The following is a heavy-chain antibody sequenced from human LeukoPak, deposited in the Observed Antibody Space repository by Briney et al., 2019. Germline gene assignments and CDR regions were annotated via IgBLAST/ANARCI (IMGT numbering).Heavy chain of an antibody. D-gene: IGHD3-9*01. CDR3: ARVFYYDILTPNWFDP. Sequence: GASVKVSCKASGYTFTGYYMHWVRQAPGQGLEWMGSINTNTGNPTSAQGFTGRFVFSLDTSVSTAYLQISSLKAEDTAVYYCARVFYYDILTPNWFDPWGQGTLVTVSS. J-gene: IGHJ5*02. CDR2: INTNTGNP. V-gene: IGHV7-4-1*02. CDR1: GYTFTGYY.